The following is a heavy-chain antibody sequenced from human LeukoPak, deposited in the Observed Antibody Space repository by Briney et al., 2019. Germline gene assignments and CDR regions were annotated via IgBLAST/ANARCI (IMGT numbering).Heavy chain of an antibody. Sequence: GGSLRLSCVASGFTFSSYGMHWVRQAPGKGLEWVAFIRYDGSNTKYADSVKGRFTISRDSSKNTVYLQMNSLRVEDTAVYYCAKDPGNGFDYWGQGTLVTVSS. D-gene: IGHD4-23*01. CDR1: GFTFSSYG. J-gene: IGHJ4*02. CDR3: AKDPGNGFDY. V-gene: IGHV3-30*02. CDR2: IRYDGSNT.